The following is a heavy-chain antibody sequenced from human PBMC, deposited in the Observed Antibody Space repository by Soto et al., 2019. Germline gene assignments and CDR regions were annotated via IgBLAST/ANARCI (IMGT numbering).Heavy chain of an antibody. J-gene: IGHJ5*02. D-gene: IGHD5-18*01. CDR1: GGTFSSYA. CDR3: ARAKIGYSYGYHWFDP. Sequence: SVKVSCKASGGTFSSYAISWVRQAPGQGLEWMGGIIPIFGTANYAQKFQGRVTITADKSTSTAYMELSSLRSEDTAAYYCARAKIGYSYGYHWFDPWGQGTLVTVSS. V-gene: IGHV1-69*06. CDR2: IIPIFGTA.